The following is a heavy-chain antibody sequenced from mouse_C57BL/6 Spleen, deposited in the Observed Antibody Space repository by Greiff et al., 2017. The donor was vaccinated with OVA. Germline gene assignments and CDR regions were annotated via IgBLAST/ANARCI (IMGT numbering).Heavy chain of an antibody. Sequence: EVQLVESGGGLVKPGGSLKLSCAASGFTFSDYGMHWVRQAPEKGLEWVAYISSGSSTIYYADTVKGRFTTSRDNAKNTLFLQMTSLRSEDTAMYYCARLDYPYLYAMDYWGQGTSVTVSS. D-gene: IGHD2-4*01. CDR2: ISSGSSTI. CDR1: GFTFSDYG. V-gene: IGHV5-17*01. CDR3: ARLDYPYLYAMDY. J-gene: IGHJ4*01.